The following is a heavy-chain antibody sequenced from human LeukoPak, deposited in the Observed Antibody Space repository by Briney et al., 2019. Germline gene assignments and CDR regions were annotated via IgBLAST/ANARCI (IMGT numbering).Heavy chain of an antibody. CDR2: IIPIFGTA. CDR1: GGTFSSYA. Sequence: SVKVSCKASGGTFSSYAISWVRQAPGQGLEWIGGIIPIFGTANYAQKFQGRVTVTTDESTSTAYMELSSLRSEDTAVYYCARGLPITIFGVVKAQQNWFDPWGQGTLVTVSS. CDR3: ARGLPITIFGVVKAQQNWFDP. V-gene: IGHV1-69*05. D-gene: IGHD3-3*01. J-gene: IGHJ5*02.